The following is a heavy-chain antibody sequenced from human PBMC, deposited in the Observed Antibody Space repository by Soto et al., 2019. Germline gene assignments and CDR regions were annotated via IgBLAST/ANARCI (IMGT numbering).Heavy chain of an antibody. J-gene: IGHJ4*02. CDR1: GFTFSSYA. D-gene: IGHD2-15*01. Sequence: GGSLRLSCAASGFTFSSYAMSWVRQAPGKGLEWVSAISGSGGSTYYADSVKGRFTISRDNSKNTLYLQMNSLRAEDTAVYYCAKDNCSGGSCYSNYWGQGTLVTVSS. CDR3: AKDNCSGGSCYSNY. CDR2: ISGSGGST. V-gene: IGHV3-23*01.